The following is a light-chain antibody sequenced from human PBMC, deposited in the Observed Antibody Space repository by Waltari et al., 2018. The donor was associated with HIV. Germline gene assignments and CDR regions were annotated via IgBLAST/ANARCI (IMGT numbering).Light chain of an antibody. V-gene: IGKV3-11*01. CDR2: DAS. CDR3: QQRTNWLWT. J-gene: IGKJ1*01. CDR1: QSVSNY. Sequence: EVVLTQSPATLSLSPGERATLSCRASQSVSNYLTWYQQKPGQAPRLLIYDASKRATGIPARFSCSGSGTDFTLTITSLEPEDFAVYYCQQRTNWLWTFGQGTKVEIK.